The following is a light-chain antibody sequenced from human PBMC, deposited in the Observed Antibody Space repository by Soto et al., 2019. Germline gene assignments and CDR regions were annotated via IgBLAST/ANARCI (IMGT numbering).Light chain of an antibody. CDR1: SGDVGDYHY. CDR3: CSYAGGYTFV. V-gene: IGLV2-11*01. Sequence: QSALPQPRSVSGSPGQSVTISCTGTSGDVGDYHYVSWYQQHPGKAPKLIIFDVSKRPSGVPDRFSGSRSGNTASLTISGLQAEDDADYNCCSYAGGYTFVFGTGTKLTVL. J-gene: IGLJ1*01. CDR2: DVS.